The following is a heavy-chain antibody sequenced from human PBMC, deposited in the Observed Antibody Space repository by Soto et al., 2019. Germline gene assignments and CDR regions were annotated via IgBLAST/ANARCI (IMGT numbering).Heavy chain of an antibody. CDR3: AKSGDSSSAYYYGMDV. Sequence: HPGGSLRLSCAASGFTFDDYAMHWVRQAPGKGLEWVSGISWNSGSIGYADSVKGRFTISRDNAKNSLYLQMNSLRAEDTALYYCAKSGDSSSAYYYGMDVWGQGTTVTDSS. CDR2: ISWNSGSI. CDR1: GFTFDDYA. J-gene: IGHJ6*02. D-gene: IGHD6-6*01. V-gene: IGHV3-9*01.